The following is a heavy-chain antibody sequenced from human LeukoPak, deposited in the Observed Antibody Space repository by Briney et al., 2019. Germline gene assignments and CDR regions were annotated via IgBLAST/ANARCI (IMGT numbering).Heavy chain of an antibody. CDR1: GFTFSSYW. V-gene: IGHV3-74*01. CDR2: INSDGSST. CDR3: AKDSVRGYYYGMDV. Sequence: GGSLRLSCAASGFTFSSYWMHWVRQAPGKGLVWVSRINSDGSSTSYADSVKGRFTISRDNAKNSLYLQMNTLRAEDTAVYYCAKDSVRGYYYGMDVWGQGTTITVSS. J-gene: IGHJ6*02.